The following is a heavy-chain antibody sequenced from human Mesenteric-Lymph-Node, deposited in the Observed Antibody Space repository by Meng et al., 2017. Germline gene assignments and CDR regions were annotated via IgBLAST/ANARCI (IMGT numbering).Heavy chain of an antibody. Sequence: GESLKISCEASGFTSRTYAMTWVRQAPGKGLEWVSTINVNSGNVQYADSVKGRFTISRDSSKNTLWLQMNSLGAEDTAVYYCARDRIRIAAAGPFDYWGQGTLVTVSS. D-gene: IGHD6-13*01. CDR3: ARDRIRIAAAGPFDY. V-gene: IGHV3-21*01. CDR2: INVNSGNV. CDR1: GFTSRTYA. J-gene: IGHJ4*02.